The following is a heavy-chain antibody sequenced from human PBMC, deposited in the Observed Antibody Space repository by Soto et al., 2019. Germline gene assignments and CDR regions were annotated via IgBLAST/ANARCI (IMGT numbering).Heavy chain of an antibody. CDR3: AKSPSLDSSSWYAPLYFDY. J-gene: IGHJ4*02. Sequence: GGSLRLSCAASGFTFSSYAMSWVRQAPGKGLEWVSAISGSGGSTYYADSVKGRFTISRDNSKNTLYLQMNSLRAEDTAVYYCAKSPSLDSSSWYAPLYFDYWGQGTLVTVSS. CDR1: GFTFSSYA. CDR2: ISGSGGST. V-gene: IGHV3-23*01. D-gene: IGHD6-13*01.